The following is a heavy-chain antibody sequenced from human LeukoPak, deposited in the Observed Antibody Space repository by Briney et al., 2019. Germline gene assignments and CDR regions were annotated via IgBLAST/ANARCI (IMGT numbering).Heavy chain of an antibody. CDR1: GGSISSGGYY. D-gene: IGHD3-9*01. Sequence: PSETLSLTCTVSGGSISSGGYYWSWIRQHPGKGLEWIGYIYYSGNTYYNPSLKSRVTISVDTSKNQFSLKLSSVTAADTAVYYCARTLVSQLTDYWGRGTLVTVSS. J-gene: IGHJ4*02. CDR2: IYYSGNT. V-gene: IGHV4-31*03. CDR3: ARTLVSQLTDY.